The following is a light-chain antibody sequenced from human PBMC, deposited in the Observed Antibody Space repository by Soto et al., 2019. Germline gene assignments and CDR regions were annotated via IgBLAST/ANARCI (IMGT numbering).Light chain of an antibody. CDR3: ETWDSNTRV. Sequence: QLVLTQSSSASASLGSSVKLTCTLSSGHRSNTIAWHQQQPGKAPRYLMKLEGSGSYNKGSGVPDRFSGSSSGADRYLTISNLQSEDEADYYCETWDSNTRVFGGGTKLTVL. CDR1: SGHRSNT. CDR2: LEGSGSY. V-gene: IGLV4-60*03. J-gene: IGLJ2*01.